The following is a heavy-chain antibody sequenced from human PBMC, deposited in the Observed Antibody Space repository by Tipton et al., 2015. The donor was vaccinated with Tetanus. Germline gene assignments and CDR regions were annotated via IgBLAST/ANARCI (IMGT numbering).Heavy chain of an antibody. Sequence: TLSLTCTVSGDSVRSGDYQWNWIRQPPGKGLEWLAYISYSGSTNSNYALKSRITIPRDTSKNQISLKLTSVTAADTAVYYCARANYNFPKKGPFDSWGQGTLVIVSS. J-gene: IGHJ4*02. CDR3: ARANYNFPKKGPFDS. D-gene: IGHD3-3*01. CDR2: ISYSGST. CDR1: GDSVRSGDYQ. V-gene: IGHV4-61*08.